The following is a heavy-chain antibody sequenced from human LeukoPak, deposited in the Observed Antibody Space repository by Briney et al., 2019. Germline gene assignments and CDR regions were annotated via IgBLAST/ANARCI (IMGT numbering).Heavy chain of an antibody. D-gene: IGHD1-7*01. Sequence: SETLSLTCTVSGGSISSGDYYWSWIRQHPGKGLEWIGYIYYSGSTYYNPSLKSRVTISVDTSKNQFSLKLSSVTAADTAVYYCARDRAGTFDYWGQGTLVTVSS. CDR3: ARDRAGTFDY. CDR1: GGSISSGDYY. V-gene: IGHV4-31*03. CDR2: IYYSGST. J-gene: IGHJ4*02.